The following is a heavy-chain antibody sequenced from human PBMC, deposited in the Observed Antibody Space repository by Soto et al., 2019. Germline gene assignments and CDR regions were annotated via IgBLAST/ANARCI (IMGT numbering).Heavy chain of an antibody. Sequence: ASVKVSCKASGYTFTSYGISWVGQAPGQGLEWMGWISAYNGNTNYAQKLQGRVTMTTDTSTSTAYMELRSLRSDDTAVYYCARDLGDCSGGSCYSDYGLDVWGQGTTVTVSS. D-gene: IGHD2-15*01. CDR2: ISAYNGNT. V-gene: IGHV1-18*01. CDR1: GYTFTSYG. CDR3: ARDLGDCSGGSCYSDYGLDV. J-gene: IGHJ6*02.